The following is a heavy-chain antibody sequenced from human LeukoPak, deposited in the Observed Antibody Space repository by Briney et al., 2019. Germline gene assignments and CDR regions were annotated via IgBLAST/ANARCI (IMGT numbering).Heavy chain of an antibody. J-gene: IGHJ6*03. D-gene: IGHD1-26*01. Sequence: SETLSLTCTVSGYSISSGFYWGWIRQPPGKGLEWIGEINHSGSTNYNPSLKSRVTISVDTSKNQFSLKLSSVTAADTAVYYCARGLGSYGYYYYYYMDVWGKGTTVTVSS. CDR1: GYSISSGFY. CDR2: INHSGST. V-gene: IGHV4-38-2*02. CDR3: ARGLGSYGYYYYYYMDV.